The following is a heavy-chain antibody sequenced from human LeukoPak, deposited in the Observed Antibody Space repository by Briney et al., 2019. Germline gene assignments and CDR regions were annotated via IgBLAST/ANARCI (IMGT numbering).Heavy chain of an antibody. D-gene: IGHD2-15*01. CDR3: AKDWHDTVGLIVATVAN. Sequence: QPGGSLRLSCVASGFTFSDYAMSWPRQAPGKGLEWVSAISGSGGTTHYTASVRGRFSISRDNSRNTLYLQMNSLRDDDTAIYYCAKDWHDTVGLIVATVANWGQGTLVTVSS. V-gene: IGHV3-23*01. CDR1: GFTFSDYA. J-gene: IGHJ4*02. CDR2: ISGSGGTT.